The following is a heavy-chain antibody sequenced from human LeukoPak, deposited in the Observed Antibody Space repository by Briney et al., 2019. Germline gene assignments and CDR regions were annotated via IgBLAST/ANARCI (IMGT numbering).Heavy chain of an antibody. V-gene: IGHV1-2*02. CDR3: AKDLAVADAFDI. CDR1: GYTFTAYY. CDR2: INPNSGGT. Sequence: ASVKVSCKASGYTFTAYYMHWVRQAPGQGLEWMGWINPNSGGTNYAQKFQGRVTMTRDTSISTAYMELSRLRSDDTAVYYCAKDLAVADAFDIWGQGTMVTVSS. D-gene: IGHD6-19*01. J-gene: IGHJ3*02.